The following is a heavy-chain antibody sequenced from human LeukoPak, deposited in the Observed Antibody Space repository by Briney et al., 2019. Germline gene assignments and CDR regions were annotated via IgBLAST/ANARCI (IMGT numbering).Heavy chain of an antibody. D-gene: IGHD2-2*01. J-gene: IGHJ3*02. CDR3: ASEYCSSTSCYRVRMNAFDI. CDR2: VIPIFHTT. CDR1: GGTFSNYA. Sequence: SVKVSCKTSGGTFSNYALNWVRQTPGQGLEWMGRVIPIFHTTNYAQRFQGRVTITADKSTSTAYMELSSLRSEDTAVYYCASEYCSSTSCYRVRMNAFDIWGQGTMVTVSS. V-gene: IGHV1-69*06.